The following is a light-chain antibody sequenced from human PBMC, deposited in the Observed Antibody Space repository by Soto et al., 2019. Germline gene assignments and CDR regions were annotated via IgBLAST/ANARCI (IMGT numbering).Light chain of an antibody. Sequence: QSALTQPRSVSGSRGQSVTISCTGSSTDVGEYNYVSWFQQHPGKAPKLMIYDVTKRPSGVPDRFSGSKSGNTASLTISGLRPEDEADYYCYSYAGRYTYVFGTGTKLTVL. V-gene: IGLV2-11*01. CDR3: YSYAGRYTYV. CDR2: DVT. J-gene: IGLJ1*01. CDR1: STDVGEYNY.